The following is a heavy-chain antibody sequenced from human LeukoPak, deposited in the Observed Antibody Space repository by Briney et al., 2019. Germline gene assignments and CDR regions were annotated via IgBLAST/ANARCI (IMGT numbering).Heavy chain of an antibody. J-gene: IGHJ6*02. V-gene: IGHV4-4*02. D-gene: IGHD2-2*02. CDR2: IYHSGST. CDR1: GGSISRSNW. CDR3: ARSSALDCSSTSCYTGYFGVYYYGMDV. Sequence: SETLSLTCAVSGGSISRSNWWSWVRQPPGKGLEWIGEIYHSGSTNYNPSLKSRVTISVDKSKNQFSLKLSSVTAADTAVYYCARSSALDCSSTSCYTGYFGVYYYGMDVWGQGTTVTVSS.